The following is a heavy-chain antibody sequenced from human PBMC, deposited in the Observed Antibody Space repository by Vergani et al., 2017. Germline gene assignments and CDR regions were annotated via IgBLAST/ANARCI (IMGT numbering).Heavy chain of an antibody. CDR2: IIPVLGKT. J-gene: IGHJ6*02. CDR3: ARDPRGYGGDPEDYYYGMHV. D-gene: IGHD2-21*02. Sequence: QVQLVHSGAEVKKPGSSVKVSCKASGATFRSNTISWVRQVPGQGLEWMGRIIPVLGKTKYAQDFQGRLTITADTSTSTAYMVLTSLRSQDTAVYYCARDPRGYGGDPEDYYYGMHVWGQGTTVTVSS. CDR1: GATFRSNT. V-gene: IGHV1-69*08.